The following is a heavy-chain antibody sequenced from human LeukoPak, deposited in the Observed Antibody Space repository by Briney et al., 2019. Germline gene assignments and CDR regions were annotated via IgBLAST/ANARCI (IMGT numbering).Heavy chain of an antibody. CDR1: GYTFTSYG. J-gene: IGHJ5*02. D-gene: IGHD6-13*01. V-gene: IGHV1-18*01. CDR3: ARDPGYGGEEAAAGHNWFDP. Sequence: ASVKVSCKASGYTFTSYGISWVRQARGQGLECMGWISAYNGNTNYAQKLQGRVTMTTDTSTSTAYMELRSLRSDDTAVYYCARDPGYGGEEAAAGHNWFDPWGQGTLVTVSS. CDR2: ISAYNGNT.